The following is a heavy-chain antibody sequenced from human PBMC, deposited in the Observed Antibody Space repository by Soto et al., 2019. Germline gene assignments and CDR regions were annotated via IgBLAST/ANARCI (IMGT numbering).Heavy chain of an antibody. CDR2: TSGSGGST. V-gene: IGHV3-23*01. J-gene: IGHJ4*02. CDR1: GFTFSSYA. CDR3: AKDPEGDFWSGYYNPYFDY. D-gene: IGHD3-3*01. Sequence: EVQLLESGGGLVQPGGSLRLSCAASGFTFSSYAMSWVRQAPGKGLEWVSATSGSGGSTYYADSVKGRFTISRDNSKNTLYLQMNSLRAEDTAVYYCAKDPEGDFWSGYYNPYFDYWGQGTLVTVSS.